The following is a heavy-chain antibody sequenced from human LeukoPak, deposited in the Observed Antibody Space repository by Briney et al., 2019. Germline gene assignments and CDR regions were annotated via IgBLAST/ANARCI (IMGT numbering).Heavy chain of an antibody. D-gene: IGHD3-10*01. J-gene: IGHJ4*02. CDR1: GFSFSRYS. V-gene: IGHV3-21*01. CDR2: ISDSSDYI. CDR3: ARDKEAEYGSGSFDY. Sequence: GGSLRLSCAASGFSFSRYSMNWVRQAPGKGLEWVSSISDSSDYIYYGDAVKGRFTISRDNAKNSLYLQMNSLEAEDTAVYYCARDKEAEYGSGSFDYWGQGTLVTVSS.